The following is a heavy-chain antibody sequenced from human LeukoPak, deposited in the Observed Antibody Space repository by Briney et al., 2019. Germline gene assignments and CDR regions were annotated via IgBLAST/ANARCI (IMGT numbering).Heavy chain of an antibody. J-gene: IGHJ6*03. Sequence: SVKVPCKASGGTFSSYAISWVRQAPGQGLEWMGGIIPIFGTANYAQKFQGRVTITTDESTSTAYMELSSLRSEDTAVYYCARASVVPAASYYYYMDVWGKGTTVTVSS. CDR1: GGTFSSYA. D-gene: IGHD2-2*01. CDR3: ARASVVPAASYYYYMDV. V-gene: IGHV1-69*05. CDR2: IIPIFGTA.